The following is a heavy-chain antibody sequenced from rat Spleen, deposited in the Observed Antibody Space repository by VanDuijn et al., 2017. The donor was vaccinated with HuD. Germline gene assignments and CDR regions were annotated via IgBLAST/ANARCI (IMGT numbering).Heavy chain of an antibody. D-gene: IGHD1-12*02. J-gene: IGHJ2*01. V-gene: IGHV5-27*01. CDR3: ATDTFYDGTYYPGGFDY. CDR2: ISTGGDNT. CDR1: GFSFSGYY. Sequence: EVQLVESGGDLVQPGRSLKLSCTASGFSFSGYYMAWVRQAPKKGLEWVAYISTGGDNTYYRDSVKGRFTISRDNAKSTLYLQLDSLRSEDTATYYCATDTFYDGTYYPGGFDYWGQGVMVTVSS.